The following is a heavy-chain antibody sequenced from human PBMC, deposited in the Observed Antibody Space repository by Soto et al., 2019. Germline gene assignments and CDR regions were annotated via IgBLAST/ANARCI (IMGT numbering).Heavy chain of an antibody. J-gene: IGHJ4*02. D-gene: IGHD6-13*01. CDR1: GGSFSGYY. V-gene: IGHV4-34*01. CDR3: ARVGALGSSSCFDY. Sequence: QVQLQQWGAGLLKPSETLSLTCAVYGGSFSGYYWSWIRQPPGKGLEWIGEINHSGSTNYNPSLKSRVTISVDTSKNQLSLTLSSVTAADTAVYYCARVGALGSSSCFDYWGQGTLVTVSS. CDR2: INHSGST.